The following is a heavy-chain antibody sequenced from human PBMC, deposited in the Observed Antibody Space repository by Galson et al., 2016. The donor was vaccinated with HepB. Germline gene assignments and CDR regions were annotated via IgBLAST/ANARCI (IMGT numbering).Heavy chain of an antibody. Sequence: ETLSLTCTVSGGTISSGPYYWGWIRQPPGKGLEWIGSMFYTETSYYNPSLKGRVTISVDTSKSQFSLRLSSVTVADTATYYCVRHPHGDYVKYFDNWGRGTLVTVSS. CDR1: GGTISSGPYY. J-gene: IGHJ4*02. CDR2: MFYTETS. CDR3: VRHPHGDYVKYFDN. D-gene: IGHD4-17*01. V-gene: IGHV4-39*01.